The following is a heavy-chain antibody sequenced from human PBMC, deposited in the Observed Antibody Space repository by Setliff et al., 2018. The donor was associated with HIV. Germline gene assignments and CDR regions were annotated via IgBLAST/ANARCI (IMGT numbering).Heavy chain of an antibody. CDR2: IYTSGST. CDR1: GGSISSGSYY. CDR3: ARGSHYYGSGSSYDY. Sequence: SETLSLTRTVSGGSISSGSYYWSWIRQPAGKGPEWIGHIYTSGSTKSNPSLKSRVTISVDTSKNQFSLKLSSVTAADTAVYYCARGSHYYGSGSSYDYWGQGTLVTVSS. V-gene: IGHV4-61*09. D-gene: IGHD3-10*01. J-gene: IGHJ4*02.